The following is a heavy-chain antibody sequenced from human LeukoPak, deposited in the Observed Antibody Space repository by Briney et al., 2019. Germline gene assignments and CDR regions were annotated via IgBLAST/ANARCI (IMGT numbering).Heavy chain of an antibody. D-gene: IGHD6-6*01. CDR3: ARDGGFIAARDAFDI. CDR2: ISSSSSTI. CDR1: GFTFGDYA. J-gene: IGHJ3*02. Sequence: PGGSLRLSCTASGFTFGDYAMSWFRQAPGKGLEWVSYISSSSSTIYYADSVKGRFTISRDNAKNSLYLQMNSLRAEDTAVYYCARDGGFIAARDAFDIWGQGTMVTVSS. V-gene: IGHV3-48*01.